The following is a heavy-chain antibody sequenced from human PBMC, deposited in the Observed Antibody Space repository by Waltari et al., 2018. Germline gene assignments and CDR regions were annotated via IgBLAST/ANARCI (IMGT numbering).Heavy chain of an antibody. CDR2: IYYSGST. J-gene: IGHJ5*02. CDR1: GGSISSSSYY. CDR3: ARGTVAGTSGEEMGS. V-gene: IGHV4-39*01. Sequence: QLQLQESGPGLVKPSETLSLTCTVSGGSISSSSYYWGWIRQPPGKGLEWIGSIYYSGSTNYNPPLKMRVTISVETSKNQFSLKLSSVTAADTAVYYCARGTVAGTSGEEMGSWGQGTLVTVSS. D-gene: IGHD6-19*01.